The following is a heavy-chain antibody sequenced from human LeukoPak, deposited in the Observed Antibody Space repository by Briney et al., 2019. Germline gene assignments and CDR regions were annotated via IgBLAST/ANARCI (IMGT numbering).Heavy chain of an antibody. J-gene: IGHJ4*02. CDR1: GFTVSSNY. D-gene: IGHD6-13*01. CDR2: IHSGGSI. Sequence: GGSLRLSCAASGFTVSSNYMSWVRQAPGKGLEWVSVIHSGGSIYYADSVKGRFTISRDNSKNTLYLQKNSLRAEDTAVYYCAKDPEPAGIAAAGLDYWGQGTLVTVSS. CDR3: AKDPEPAGIAAAGLDY. V-gene: IGHV3-53*05.